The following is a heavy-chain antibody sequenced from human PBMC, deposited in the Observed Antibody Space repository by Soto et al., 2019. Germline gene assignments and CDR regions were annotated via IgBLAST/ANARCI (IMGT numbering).Heavy chain of an antibody. V-gene: IGHV1-69*13. CDR3: ARGPILPGATYWLDP. J-gene: IGHJ5*02. CDR2: IIPMTGTP. D-gene: IGHD2-2*01. CDR1: GGIFSSFS. Sequence: GASVKVSCKASGGIFSSFSITWVRQVPGHGLEWMGGIIPMTGTPNYAEKFQGRLTLTADASTRTADLVLSSLKSEDTAVYYCARGPILPGATYWLDPGGQGTVVTVSS.